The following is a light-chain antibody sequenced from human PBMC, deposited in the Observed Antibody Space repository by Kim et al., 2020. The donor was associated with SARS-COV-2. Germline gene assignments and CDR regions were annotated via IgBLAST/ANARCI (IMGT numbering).Light chain of an antibody. CDR1: QSISSS. CDR3: LQRSDWPLT. Sequence: PGERATLSCRASQSISSSLAWYQQKPGQAPTLLICDASDRATGIPARFSGSGSGTDFTLTISSLEPEDFAVYYCLQRSDWPLTFGGGTKVDI. CDR2: DAS. J-gene: IGKJ4*01. V-gene: IGKV3-11*01.